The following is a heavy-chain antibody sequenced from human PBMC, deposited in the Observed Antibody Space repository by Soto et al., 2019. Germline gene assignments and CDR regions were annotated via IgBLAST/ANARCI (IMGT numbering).Heavy chain of an antibody. CDR3: AKGAARYFDY. D-gene: IGHD1-26*01. CDR1: GYTFINFD. J-gene: IGHJ4*02. Sequence: ASVKVSCKASGYTFINFDISWVRQAAGQGLEWLGWMNPGSGKTGYASKFQGRVAMTRDASTGTSHLELSSLTSDDTGTYYCAKGAARYFDYWGRGTLVTVSS. CDR2: MNPGSGKT. V-gene: IGHV1-8*02.